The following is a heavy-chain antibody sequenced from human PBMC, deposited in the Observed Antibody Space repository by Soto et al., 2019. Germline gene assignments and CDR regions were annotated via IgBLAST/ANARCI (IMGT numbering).Heavy chain of an antibody. CDR3: ARDFAEMAGYGMDV. Sequence: PGGSLRLSCAASGFTVSSNYMSWVRQAPGKGLEWVSAIYSGGSTYYADSVKGRFTISRDNSKNTLYLQMNSLRAEDTAVYYCARDFAEMAGYGMDVWGQGTTVTVSS. D-gene: IGHD6-19*01. CDR2: IYSGGST. V-gene: IGHV3-53*01. CDR1: GFTVSSNY. J-gene: IGHJ6*02.